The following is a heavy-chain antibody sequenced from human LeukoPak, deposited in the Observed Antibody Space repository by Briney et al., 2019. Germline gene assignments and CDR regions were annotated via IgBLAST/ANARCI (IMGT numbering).Heavy chain of an antibody. J-gene: IGHJ4*02. Sequence: ASVKVSCKASGGTFSSYAISWVRQAPGQGLEWMGWINPNSGGTNYAQKFQGRVTMTRDTSISTAYMELSRLRSDDTAVYYCARHGYNSLDYWGQGTLVTVSS. CDR1: GGTFSSYA. D-gene: IGHD5-24*01. CDR3: ARHGYNSLDY. CDR2: INPNSGGT. V-gene: IGHV1-2*02.